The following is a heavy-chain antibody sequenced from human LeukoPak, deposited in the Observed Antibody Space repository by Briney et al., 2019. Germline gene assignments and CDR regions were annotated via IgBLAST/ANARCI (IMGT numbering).Heavy chain of an antibody. D-gene: IGHD3-22*01. V-gene: IGHV1-69*13. CDR1: GGTFSSYV. J-gene: IGHJ4*02. CDR2: IIPIFGTA. CDR3: ARERRRYYYDSSGYYYCDFDY. Sequence: ASVKVSCKASGGTFSSYVISWVRQAPGQGLEWMGGIIPIFGTANYAQKFQGRVTITADESTSTAYMELSSLRSEDTAVYYCARERRRYYYDSSGYYYCDFDYWGQGTLVTVSS.